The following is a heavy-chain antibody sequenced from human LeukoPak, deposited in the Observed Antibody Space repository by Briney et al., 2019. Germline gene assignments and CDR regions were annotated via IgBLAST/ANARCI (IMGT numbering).Heavy chain of an antibody. CDR2: INYSGST. D-gene: IGHD6-13*01. CDR1: GGPFSGYY. CDR3: ARTSIAARCFDY. V-gene: IGHV4-34*01. J-gene: IGHJ4*02. Sequence: PSETLSLTCAVYGGPFSGYYWSWIRQPPGKGLEWIGEINYSGSTNYNPSLKSRVTISVDTSKNQFSLKLSSVTAADTAVYYCARTSIAARCFDYWGQGTLVTVSS.